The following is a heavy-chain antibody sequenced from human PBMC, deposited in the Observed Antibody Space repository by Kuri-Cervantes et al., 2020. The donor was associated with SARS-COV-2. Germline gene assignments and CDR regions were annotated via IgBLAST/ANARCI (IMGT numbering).Heavy chain of an antibody. CDR2: IYSCGST. CDR3: AKDRAPRSSDYFDY. J-gene: IGHJ4*02. Sequence: GESLKISCAASGFTVSSNYMSWVRQAPGKGLEWVSVIYSCGSTYYADSVKGRFTISRDNSKNTLYLQMNSLRAEDTAVYYCAKDRAPRSSDYFDYWGQGTLVTVSS. V-gene: IGHV3-66*03. D-gene: IGHD6-25*01. CDR1: GFTVSSNY.